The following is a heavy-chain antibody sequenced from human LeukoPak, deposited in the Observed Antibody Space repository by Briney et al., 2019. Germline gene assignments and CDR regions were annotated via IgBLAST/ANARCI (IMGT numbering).Heavy chain of an antibody. Sequence: PGGSLRLSCAASGFTFSSYAMSWVRQAPGKGLEWVSAISGSGGSTYYADSVKGRFTISRDNSKNTLYLQVNSLRPEDTGVYYCAKDLGTWIQLWGDAFDIWGQGTVVTVSS. J-gene: IGHJ3*02. D-gene: IGHD5-18*01. CDR2: ISGSGGST. CDR1: GFTFSSYA. CDR3: AKDLGTWIQLWGDAFDI. V-gene: IGHV3-23*01.